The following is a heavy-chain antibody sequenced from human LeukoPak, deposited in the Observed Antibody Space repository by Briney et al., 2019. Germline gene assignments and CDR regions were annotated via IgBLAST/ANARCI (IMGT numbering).Heavy chain of an antibody. D-gene: IGHD1-14*01. CDR3: ARGPGSATAESFDV. V-gene: IGHV4-4*07. J-gene: IGHJ3*01. Sequence: SETLSLTCTASGGSISNYYWTWIRQPAGKGLEWIGRIFATGITDYNPSLKSRVTMSVDTSKNQFSLKMTSVTAPDTPVYYCARGPGSATAESFDVWGQGTMVTISS. CDR1: GGSISNYY. CDR2: IFATGIT.